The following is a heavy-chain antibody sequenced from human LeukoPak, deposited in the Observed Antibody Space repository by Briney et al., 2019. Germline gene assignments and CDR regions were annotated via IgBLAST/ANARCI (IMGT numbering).Heavy chain of an antibody. Sequence: GRSLRLSCAASGFTFDDYTMHWIRQAPGKGLEWVSGISWNSGSIGYADSVKGRFTISRDNAKNSLYLQMNCLRAEDTALYYCAKESRMGAFDIWGQGTMVTVSS. CDR1: GFTFDDYT. CDR2: ISWNSGSI. D-gene: IGHD2-8*01. V-gene: IGHV3-9*01. J-gene: IGHJ3*02. CDR3: AKESRMGAFDI.